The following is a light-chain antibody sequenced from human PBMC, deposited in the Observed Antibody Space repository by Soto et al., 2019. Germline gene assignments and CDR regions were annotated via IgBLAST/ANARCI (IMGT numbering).Light chain of an antibody. J-gene: IGLJ1*01. V-gene: IGLV2-14*01. CDR2: EVS. CDR1: SSDVGGYNY. CDR3: SSYTSSITRYV. Sequence: QSVLTQPASVSGSPGQSITISCTGTSSDVGGYNYVSWSQQHPGKAPKLLIYEVSNRPSGVSPRFSGSKSGNTASLTISGLQAEDEADYYCSSYTSSITRYVFGAGTKLTVL.